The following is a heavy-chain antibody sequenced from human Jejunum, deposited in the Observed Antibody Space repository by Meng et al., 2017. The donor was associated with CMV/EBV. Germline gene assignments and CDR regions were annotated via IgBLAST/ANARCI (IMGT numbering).Heavy chain of an antibody. J-gene: IGHJ5*02. CDR3: AQTFNYDFWSGQPTWFDP. V-gene: IGHV2-5*01. D-gene: IGHD3-3*01. CDR1: LRTSGVG. Sequence: LRTSGVGVGWIRQPPGKALEWLALSYWNDDKRYSPSLKSRLTIAKDTSKNQVVLTMTNMDPVDTATYYCAQTFNYDFWSGQPTWFDPWGQGTLVTVSS. CDR2: SYWNDDK.